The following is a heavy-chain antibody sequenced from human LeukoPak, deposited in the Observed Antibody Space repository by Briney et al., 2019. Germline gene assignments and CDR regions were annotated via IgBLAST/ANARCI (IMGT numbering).Heavy chain of an antibody. CDR1: GFTFSSYA. CDR3: ARDGRSYSGKNWFDP. J-gene: IGHJ5*02. CDR2: ISYDGSNK. D-gene: IGHD4-23*01. V-gene: IGHV3-30-3*01. Sequence: GRSLRLSCAASGFTFSSYAMHWVRQAPGKGLEWVAVISYDGSNKYYADSVKGRFTISRDNSKNTLYLQMNSLRAEDTAVYYCARDGRSYSGKNWFDPWGQGTLVTVSS.